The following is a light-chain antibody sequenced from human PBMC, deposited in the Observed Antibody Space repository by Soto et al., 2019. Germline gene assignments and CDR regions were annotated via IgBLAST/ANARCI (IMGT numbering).Light chain of an antibody. CDR1: SSNIGSYS. V-gene: IGLV1-44*01. Sequence: QSVLTQPPSASGTPGQRVTISCSGSSSNIGSYSVNWYHQLPGTAPKLLIYSNNQRPSEVPDRFSGSKSGTSASLAISGLQSEDEVDYYCATWDDSLNTWLFGGGTKLTVL. CDR2: SNN. J-gene: IGLJ3*02. CDR3: ATWDDSLNTWL.